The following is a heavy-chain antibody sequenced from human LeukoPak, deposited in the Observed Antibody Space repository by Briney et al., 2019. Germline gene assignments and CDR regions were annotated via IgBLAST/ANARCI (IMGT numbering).Heavy chain of an antibody. D-gene: IGHD7-27*01. Sequence: GGSLRLSCAASGFTVTGNYMSWVRQAPGKGLEWVSVIYSGGSTFYADSVKGRFTISRDNSKNTLFLQMHSLRAADTAVYYCARDITGNNWGLHYWGQGTLVTVSS. CDR2: IYSGGST. CDR3: ARDITGNNWGLHY. V-gene: IGHV3-53*01. CDR1: GFTVTGNY. J-gene: IGHJ4*02.